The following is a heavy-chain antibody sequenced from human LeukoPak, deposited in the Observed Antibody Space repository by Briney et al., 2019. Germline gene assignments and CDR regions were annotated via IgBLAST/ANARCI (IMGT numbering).Heavy chain of an antibody. CDR2: ISGSGGST. D-gene: IGHD3-3*01. V-gene: IGHV3-23*01. CDR1: GFTFSIYA. Sequence: GGSLRLSCAASGFTFSIYAMSWVRQAPGKGLEWVSAISGSGGSTYYADSVKGRFTISRDNSKNTLYLQMYSLRAEDTAVYYCAKGLSYSKYYDFWSGSGTFDYWGQGTLVTVPS. J-gene: IGHJ4*02. CDR3: AKGLSYSKYYDFWSGSGTFDY.